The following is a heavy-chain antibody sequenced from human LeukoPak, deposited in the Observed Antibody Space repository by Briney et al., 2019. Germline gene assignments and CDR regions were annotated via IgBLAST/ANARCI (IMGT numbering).Heavy chain of an antibody. V-gene: IGHV4-34*01. CDR1: GGSFSGYF. CDR2: IYYSGST. D-gene: IGHD3-22*01. CDR3: ARQLRHYYDSSGYLSELPEYFQH. J-gene: IGHJ1*01. Sequence: SETLSLTCVVYGGSFSGYFWSWIRQPPGKGLEWIGSIYYSGSTYYNPSLKSRVTISVDTSKNQFSLKLSSVTAADTAVYYCARQLRHYYDSSGYLSELPEYFQHWGQGTLVTVSS.